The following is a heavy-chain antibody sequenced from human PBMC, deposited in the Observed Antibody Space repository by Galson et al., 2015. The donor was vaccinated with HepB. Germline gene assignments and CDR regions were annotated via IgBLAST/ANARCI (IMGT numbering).Heavy chain of an antibody. J-gene: IGHJ4*02. V-gene: IGHV3-33*01. CDR3: ARRYTSSWSIDY. CDR1: GFTFNNYA. CDR2: IWYDGSNK. D-gene: IGHD6-13*01. Sequence: SLRLSCAASGFTFNNYAMHWVRQAPGKGLEWVAVIWYDGSNKYYVDSVKGRFTISRDNSKNTLYLQMNSLRADDTAVYYCARRYTSSWSIDYWGQGTLVTVSS.